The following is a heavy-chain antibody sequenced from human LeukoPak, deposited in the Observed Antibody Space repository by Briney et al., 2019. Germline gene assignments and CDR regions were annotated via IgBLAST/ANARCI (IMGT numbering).Heavy chain of an antibody. CDR2: IYYSGST. CDR3: ARARFSYGSHYGMDV. CDR1: GGSIRSGGYY. V-gene: IGHV4-31*03. Sequence: SETLSLTCTVSGGSIRSGGYYWSWIRQHPGKGLEWIGYIYYSGSTYYNPSLKSRLTISADTSKNQFSLKLSSVTAADTAVYYCARARFSYGSHYGMDVWGQGTTVTVSS. J-gene: IGHJ6*02. D-gene: IGHD5-18*01.